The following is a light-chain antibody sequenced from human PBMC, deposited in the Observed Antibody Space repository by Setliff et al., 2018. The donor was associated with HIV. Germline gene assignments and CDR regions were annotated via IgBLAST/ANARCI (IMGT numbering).Light chain of an antibody. CDR2: DVS. CDR1: SSDVGSYDL. J-gene: IGLJ1*01. Sequence: QSVLTQPASVSGSPGQSITISCTGTSSDVGSYDLVSWYQQHPGKAPKVMIYDVSKRPSGVSNRFSGSKSGNTASLTISGLQAADEADYYCSSYTSSTPLYVFGTGT. CDR3: SSYTSSTPLYV. V-gene: IGLV2-14*02.